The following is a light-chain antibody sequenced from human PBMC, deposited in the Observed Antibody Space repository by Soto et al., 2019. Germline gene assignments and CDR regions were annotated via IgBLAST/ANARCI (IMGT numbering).Light chain of an antibody. V-gene: IGKV3-20*01. CDR3: HQYASSPQT. Sequence: EIVLTQSPGTLSLSPGERATLSCRASQSVPKNYLAWYQQEPGQAPRLLIYGASSRATGTPDRFSGSGSGTDFTLTISSLEPEDFAVYYCHQYASSPQTFGQGTKVEIK. J-gene: IGKJ1*01. CDR2: GAS. CDR1: QSVPKNY.